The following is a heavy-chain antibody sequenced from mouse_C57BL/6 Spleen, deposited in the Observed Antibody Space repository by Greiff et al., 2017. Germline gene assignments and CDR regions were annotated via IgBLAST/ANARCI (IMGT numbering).Heavy chain of an antibody. CDR3: SREGDYYGSPPYYFDY. D-gene: IGHD1-1*01. CDR2: ISDGGSYT. V-gene: IGHV5-4*01. CDR1: GFTFSSYA. J-gene: IGHJ2*01. Sequence: EVQLVESGGGLVKPGGSLKLSCAASGFTFSSYAMSWVRPTPEKRLEWVATISDGGSYTYYPDNVKGRFTISRDNAKNNLYLQMSQLKSEDTAMYYCSREGDYYGSPPYYFDYWGQGTTLTVSS.